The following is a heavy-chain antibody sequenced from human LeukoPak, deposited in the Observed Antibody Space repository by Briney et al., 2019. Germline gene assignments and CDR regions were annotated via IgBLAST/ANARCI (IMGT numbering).Heavy chain of an antibody. CDR3: ARHVGLLAYCGGDCSYYFDY. V-gene: IGHV5-51*01. CDR1: GYSFTSYW. D-gene: IGHD2-21*02. Sequence: GESLKISCKGSGYSFTSYWIGWVRQMPGKGLEWMGIIYPGDSDTRYSPSFQGQVTISADKSISTAYLQWSSLKASDTAMYYCARHVGLLAYCGGDCSYYFDYWGQGTLVTVSS. J-gene: IGHJ4*02. CDR2: IYPGDSDT.